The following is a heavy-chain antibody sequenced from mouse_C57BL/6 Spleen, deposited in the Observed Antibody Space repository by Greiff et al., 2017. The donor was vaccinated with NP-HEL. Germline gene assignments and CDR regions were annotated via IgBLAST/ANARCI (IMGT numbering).Heavy chain of an antibody. CDR3: ASYDSYAMDY. D-gene: IGHD6-5*01. V-gene: IGHV1-59*01. Sequence: QVQLQQPGAELVRPGTSVKLSCKASGYTFTSYWMHWVKQRPGQGLEWIGVIDPSDSYTNYNQKFKGKATLTVDTSSSTAYMQLSSLTSEDSAVYYCASYDSYAMDYWGQGTSVTVSS. CDR2: IDPSDSYT. CDR1: GYTFTSYW. J-gene: IGHJ4*01.